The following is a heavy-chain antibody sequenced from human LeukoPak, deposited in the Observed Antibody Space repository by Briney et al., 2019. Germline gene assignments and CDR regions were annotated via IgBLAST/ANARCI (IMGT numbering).Heavy chain of an antibody. J-gene: IGHJ3*02. D-gene: IGHD7-27*01. CDR3: ASTSINWGSRVTHAFDI. V-gene: IGHV1-46*01. CDR2: INPSGGST. Sequence: ASVKVSCKAPGYTFTSYYMHWVRQAPGQGLEWMGIINPSGGSTSYAQKSQGRVTMTRDTSTSTVYMELSSLRSEDTAVYYCASTSINWGSRVTHAFDIWGQGTMVTVSS. CDR1: GYTFTSYY.